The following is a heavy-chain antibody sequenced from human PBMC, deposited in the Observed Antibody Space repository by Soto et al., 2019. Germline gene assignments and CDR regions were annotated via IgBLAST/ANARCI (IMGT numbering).Heavy chain of an antibody. CDR2: ISYDGSNK. CDR1: GFTFSSYG. J-gene: IGHJ3*02. Sequence: QVQLVESGGGVVQPGRSLRLSCAASGFTFSSYGMHWVRQAPGKGLEWVAVISYDGSNKYYADSVKGRFTISRDNSKNTLYLQMNSLRAEDMAVYYGAKLTVTTSDTGDAFDIWAQGTMVTVSS. CDR3: AKLTVTTSDTGDAFDI. D-gene: IGHD4-17*01. V-gene: IGHV3-30*18.